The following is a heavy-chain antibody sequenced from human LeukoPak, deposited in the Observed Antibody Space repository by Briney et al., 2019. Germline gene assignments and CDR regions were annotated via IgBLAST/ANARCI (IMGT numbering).Heavy chain of an antibody. V-gene: IGHV3-49*04. CDR1: GFTFSTYN. CDR3: TRDQTPYY. J-gene: IGHJ4*02. CDR2: IRSIIYGGTP. Sequence: GGPLRLPCAASGFTFSTYNMNWVRQPPGKGREWVGFIRSIIYGGTPEYAASVKGRFTISRDDSRGIAYLQMNSLNTEDTAVYYCTRDQTPYYWGQGTLVTVSS.